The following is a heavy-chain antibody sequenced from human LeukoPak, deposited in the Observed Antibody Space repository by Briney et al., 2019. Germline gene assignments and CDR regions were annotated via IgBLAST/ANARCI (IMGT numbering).Heavy chain of an antibody. CDR1: GYTFTSYG. CDR2: ISAYNGNT. J-gene: IGHJ6*02. CDR3: ASLDYYYYGMDV. V-gene: IGHV1-18*01. Sequence: GASVTVSCKASGYTFTSYGISWVRQAPGQGLGWMGWISAYNGNTNYAQKLQGRVTMTTDTSTSTAYMELRSLRSDGTAVYYCASLDYYYYGMDVWGQGTTVTVSS.